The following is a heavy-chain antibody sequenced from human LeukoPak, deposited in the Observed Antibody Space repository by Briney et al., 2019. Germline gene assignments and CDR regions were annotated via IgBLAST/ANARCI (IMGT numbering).Heavy chain of an antibody. CDR2: IYYSGST. V-gene: IGHV4-59*12. D-gene: IGHD4-11*01. Sequence: SETLSLTCTVSGGSISSYYWSWIRQPPGKGLEWIGYIYYSGSTNYNPSLKSRVTISVDTSKNQFSLKLSSVTAADTAVYYCARGIVNSNYVWGYFDYWGQGTLVTVSS. CDR1: GGSISSYY. J-gene: IGHJ4*02. CDR3: ARGIVNSNYVWGYFDY.